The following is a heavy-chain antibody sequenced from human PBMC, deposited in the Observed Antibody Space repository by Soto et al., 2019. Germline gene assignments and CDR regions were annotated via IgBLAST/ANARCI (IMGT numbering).Heavy chain of an antibody. D-gene: IGHD3-3*01. V-gene: IGHV5-51*01. CDR1: GYNFAGYW. CDR2: IYPSDSDT. J-gene: IGHJ4*02. CDR3: ARGGVSTRTFDY. Sequence: GESLKISCKGSGYNFAGYWIAWVRQMPGKGLELMGIIYPSDSDTRYRPSFQGQVTISADKSISSAYLQWSSPRASDTAMYYCARGGVSTRTFDYWGQGTPVTVSS.